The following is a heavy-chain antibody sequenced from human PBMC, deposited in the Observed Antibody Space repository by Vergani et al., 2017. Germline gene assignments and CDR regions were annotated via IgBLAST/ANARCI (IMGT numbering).Heavy chain of an antibody. D-gene: IGHD4-17*01. CDR1: GGSINSYY. CDR2: IYTSGST. CDR3: ASHHTAPGERMYFDL. Sequence: QVQLQESGPGLVKPSETLSLTCTVSGGSINSYYWSWIRQPAGKGLEWIGRIYTSGSTSYNPSLKSRVTMSVDTSKNQFSLELSSVTAADTAVYYCASHHTAPGERMYFDLWGRGTLVTVSS. J-gene: IGHJ2*01. V-gene: IGHV4-4*07.